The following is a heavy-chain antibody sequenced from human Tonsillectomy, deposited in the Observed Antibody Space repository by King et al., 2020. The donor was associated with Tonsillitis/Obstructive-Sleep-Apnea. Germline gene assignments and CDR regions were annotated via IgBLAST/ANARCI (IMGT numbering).Heavy chain of an antibody. CDR1: EFTFSSYA. Sequence: VQLVESGGGVVQPGRSLRLSCAVSEFTFSSYAMHWVRQAPGEGLEWVALISYDGSSKYYADSVKGRFTISRDNSKDTVYLQMNSLSAEDTAVYYCARGREYSISLKQFYLDYWGQGTLVTVSS. CDR3: ARGREYSISLKQFYLDY. CDR2: ISYDGSSK. V-gene: IGHV3-30*04. J-gene: IGHJ4*02. D-gene: IGHD6-13*01.